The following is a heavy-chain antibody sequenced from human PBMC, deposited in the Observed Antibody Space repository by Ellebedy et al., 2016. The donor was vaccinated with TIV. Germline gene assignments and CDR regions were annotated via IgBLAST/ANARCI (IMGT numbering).Heavy chain of an antibody. CDR2: ISFDGSDE. Sequence: GESLKISXAASGFTFRSYWMHWVRQAPGKGLEWVALISFDGSDESYADPVKGRFTISRDNSNNTLYLQMDSLRPEDTAVYYCAKVSGNSHYYALDVWGQGTTVTVSS. J-gene: IGHJ6*02. V-gene: IGHV3-30*18. CDR3: AKVSGNSHYYALDV. D-gene: IGHD4-23*01. CDR1: GFTFRSYW.